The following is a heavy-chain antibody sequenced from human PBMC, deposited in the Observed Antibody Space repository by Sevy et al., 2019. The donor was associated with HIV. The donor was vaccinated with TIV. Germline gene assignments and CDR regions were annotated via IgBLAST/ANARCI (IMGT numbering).Heavy chain of an antibody. J-gene: IGHJ4*02. CDR3: AGENAWGRGYS. CDR1: GGSITSLY. Sequence: WETLSLTCTVSGGSITSLYWNWIRQPPGKGLEWIANIDYNGHINYNPSLKSRVTLSLDTSKNQFSLRLSSVTAADTAMYYCAGENAWGRGYSWGQGTLVTVSS. CDR2: IDYNGHI. V-gene: IGHV4-59*08. D-gene: IGHD1-26*01.